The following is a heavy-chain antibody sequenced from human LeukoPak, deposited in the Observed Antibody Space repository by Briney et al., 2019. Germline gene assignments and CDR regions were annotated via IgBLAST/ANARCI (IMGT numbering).Heavy chain of an antibody. CDR1: GYTFTSYY. V-gene: IGHV1-46*03. D-gene: IGHD3-22*01. CDR2: INPSGGST. J-gene: IGHJ5*02. CDR3: ARELRLYYYDSSGYYYDWFDP. Sequence: APVKVSCKASGYTFTSYYMHWVRQAPGQGLEWMGIINPSGGSTSYAQKFQGRVTMTRDTSASTVYMELSSLRSEDTAVYYCARELRLYYYDSSGYYYDWFDPWGQGTLVTVSS.